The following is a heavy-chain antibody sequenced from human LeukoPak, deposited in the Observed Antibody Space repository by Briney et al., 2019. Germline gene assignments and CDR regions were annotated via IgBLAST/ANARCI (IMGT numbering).Heavy chain of an antibody. Sequence: GGSLRLSCAASGFTFDDYAMHWVRQAPGKGLEWVSLIREDGRTTHYVDSVKGRFAISRDNSKKSLYLQINSLRTEDTALCYCAKTRRSGTEYARFDQWGQGTLVTVSS. CDR1: GFTFDDYA. V-gene: IGHV3-43*02. J-gene: IGHJ4*02. D-gene: IGHD1-26*01. CDR2: IREDGRTT. CDR3: AKTRRSGTEYARFDQ.